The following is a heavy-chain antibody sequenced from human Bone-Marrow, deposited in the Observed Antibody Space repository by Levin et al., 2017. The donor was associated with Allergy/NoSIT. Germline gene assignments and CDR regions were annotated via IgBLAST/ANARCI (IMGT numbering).Heavy chain of an antibody. CDR2: INPNSGDT. CDR1: GYTFTGFY. CDR3: ARDSGSELDY. J-gene: IGHJ4*02. D-gene: IGHD1-1*01. V-gene: IGHV1-2*06. Sequence: GESLKISCKDSGYTFTGFYIHWVRQAPGQGLEWMGRINPNSGDTKYAQKFQGRVALTRDTSTNTAYMELGRVTSDDTAVYFCARDSGSELDYWGQGTLVTVSS.